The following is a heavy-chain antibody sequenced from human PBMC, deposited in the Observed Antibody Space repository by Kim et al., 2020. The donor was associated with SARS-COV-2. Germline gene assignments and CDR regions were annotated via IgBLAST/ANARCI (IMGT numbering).Heavy chain of an antibody. Sequence: SETLSLTCTVSGGSISSYYWSWIRQPPGKGLEWIGYIYYSGSTNYNPSLKSRVTISVDTSKNQFSLKLSSVTAADTAVYYCASSRYYDFWSGYFHNYYYYGMDVWGQGTTVTVSS. D-gene: IGHD3-3*01. J-gene: IGHJ6*02. CDR1: GGSISSYY. CDR2: IYYSGST. CDR3: ASSRYYDFWSGYFHNYYYYGMDV. V-gene: IGHV4-59*01.